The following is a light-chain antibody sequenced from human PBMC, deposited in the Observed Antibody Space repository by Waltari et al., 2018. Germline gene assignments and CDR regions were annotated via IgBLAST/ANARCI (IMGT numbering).Light chain of an antibody. CDR1: SSNIGAGYD. J-gene: IGLJ2*01. CDR3: QSYDNSPYVI. V-gene: IGLV1-40*01. Sequence: QSVLTQPPPVSGAPGQRVTISCTGSSSNIGAGYDVHWYQQLPGTAPKPLIYGNTNRPSGVPDRFSGSKSGTSASLAITGLQAEDEADYYCQSYDNSPYVIFGGGTKLTVL. CDR2: GNT.